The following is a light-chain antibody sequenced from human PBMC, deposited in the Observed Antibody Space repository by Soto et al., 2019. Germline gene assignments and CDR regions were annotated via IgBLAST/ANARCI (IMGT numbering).Light chain of an antibody. CDR1: QSVSSSY. Sequence: IVLTQSPGTLSLSPGERATLSCRASQSVSSSYLAWYQQKPGQAPRLLIYGASSRATGIPDRFSGSGSGTDFTLTINSXXXEDFAVYYCHQYGSSPQTFGQGT. V-gene: IGKV3-20*01. CDR3: HQYGSSPQT. CDR2: GAS. J-gene: IGKJ1*01.